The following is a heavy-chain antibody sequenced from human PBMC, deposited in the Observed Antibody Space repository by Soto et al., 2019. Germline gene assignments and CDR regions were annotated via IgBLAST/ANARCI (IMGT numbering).Heavy chain of an antibody. V-gene: IGHV1-69*01. CDR1: GGTLNNYA. CDR2: ILPVSAPP. Sequence: QVQLVQSGAEVKKPGSSVRVSCKASGGTLNNYAINWVRQAPGQGLEWMGGILPVSAPPDYAQKFQGRVSITADHSTSTVYMELRSLRSDDTAVYYCARVVPGAEAWFGPWGQGTLVTVSS. J-gene: IGHJ5*02. D-gene: IGHD2-2*01. CDR3: ARVVPGAEAWFGP.